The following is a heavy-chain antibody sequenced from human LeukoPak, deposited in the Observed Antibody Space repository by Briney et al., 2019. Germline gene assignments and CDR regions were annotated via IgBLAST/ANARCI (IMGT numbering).Heavy chain of an antibody. D-gene: IGHD3-3*01. CDR2: IYTSGST. V-gene: IGHV4-4*07. J-gene: IGHJ4*02. CDR3: ARGFWSSSVYYFDY. CDR1: GGSISSYY. Sequence: SETLSLTCTVSGGSISSYYWSWIRQPAGKGLEWIGHIYTSGSTTYNPSLKSRVTMSVDSSKNQFSLKLTSVTAADTAVYYCARGFWSSSVYYFDYWGQGTLVTVSS.